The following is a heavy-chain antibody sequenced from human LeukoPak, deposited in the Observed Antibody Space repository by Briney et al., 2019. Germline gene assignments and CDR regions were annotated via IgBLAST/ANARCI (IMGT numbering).Heavy chain of an antibody. Sequence: KPSETLSLTCAVYGGSFSGYYWSWIRQPPGKGLEWIGEINHSGSTNYNPSLKSRVTISVDTSKNQFSLKLSSVTAADTAVYYCASLVGATREAYWGQGTLVTVSS. J-gene: IGHJ4*02. CDR3: ASLVGATREAY. V-gene: IGHV4-34*01. CDR2: INHSGST. D-gene: IGHD1-26*01. CDR1: GGSFSGYY.